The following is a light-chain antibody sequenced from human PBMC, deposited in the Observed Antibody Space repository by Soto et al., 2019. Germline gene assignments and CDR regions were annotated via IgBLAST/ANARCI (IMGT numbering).Light chain of an antibody. Sequence: EIVLTQSPDTLSLSPGERATLSCRASQSVSSKYLAWYQQKPGQAPRVLIYGTSIRASGVPERFSGGGSGTDFTLTITRLEPEDFAVYYCQQYGSSLFTFGPGT. J-gene: IGKJ3*01. CDR3: QQYGSSLFT. CDR2: GTS. CDR1: QSVSSKY. V-gene: IGKV3-20*01.